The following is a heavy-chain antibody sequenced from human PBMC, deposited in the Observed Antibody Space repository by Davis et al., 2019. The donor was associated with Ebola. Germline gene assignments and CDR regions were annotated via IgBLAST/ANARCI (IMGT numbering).Heavy chain of an antibody. J-gene: IGHJ6*02. CDR2: FDPEDGET. V-gene: IGHV1-24*01. CDR1: GYTLTELS. Sequence: AASVKVSCKVSGYTLTELSMHWVRQAPGKGLEWMGGFDPEDGETIYAQKFQGRVTITRDTSASTAYMELSSLRSEDTAVYYCASQVGPWGQGTTVTVSS. CDR3: ASQVGP.